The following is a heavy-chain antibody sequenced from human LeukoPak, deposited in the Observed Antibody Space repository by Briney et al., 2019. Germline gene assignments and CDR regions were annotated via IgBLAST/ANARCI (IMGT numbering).Heavy chain of an antibody. J-gene: IGHJ6*04. Sequence: PSQTLSLTCAVSGGSISSGGYSWRWIRQPPGKGLEWIGYVYHSGSTYYNPSLKSRVTISVDRSKNQFSLKLSSVTAADTAVYYCARGRITDGMDVWGKGTTVTVSS. CDR3: ARGRITDGMDV. D-gene: IGHD2-15*01. CDR2: VYHSGST. V-gene: IGHV4-30-2*01. CDR1: GGSISSGGYS.